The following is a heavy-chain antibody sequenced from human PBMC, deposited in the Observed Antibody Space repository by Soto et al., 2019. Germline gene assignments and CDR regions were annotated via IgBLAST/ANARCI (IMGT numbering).Heavy chain of an antibody. J-gene: IGHJ6*02. Sequence: EVQLLESGGGLVQPGGSLRLSCAASGFTFSNYAINWVRQAPGKGLEWVSVISGSGGVTYYADSVQGRFTISRDNSKNTVFVQMKSLRAEDTAVYYCAKDTRSGGSPIYHYGMDVWGQGTTVTVSS. CDR2: ISGSGGVT. CDR3: AKDTRSGGSPIYHYGMDV. V-gene: IGHV3-23*01. CDR1: GFTFSNYA. D-gene: IGHD2-15*01.